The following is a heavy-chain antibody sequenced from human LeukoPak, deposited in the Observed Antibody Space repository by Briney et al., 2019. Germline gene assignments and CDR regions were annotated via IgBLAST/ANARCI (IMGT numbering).Heavy chain of an antibody. CDR2: INHSGST. CDR1: GGSFSGYY. Sequence: SETLSLTCAVYGGSFSGYYWSWIRQPPGKGLEWIGEINHSGSTNYNPSLKSRVTISVDTSKNQFSPKLSSVTAADTAVYYCARGYDSSGPHFDYWGQGTLVTVSS. CDR3: ARGYDSSGPHFDY. J-gene: IGHJ4*02. V-gene: IGHV4-34*01. D-gene: IGHD3-22*01.